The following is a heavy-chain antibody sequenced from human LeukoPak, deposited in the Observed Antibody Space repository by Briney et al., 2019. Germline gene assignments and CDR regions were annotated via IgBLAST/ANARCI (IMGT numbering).Heavy chain of an antibody. J-gene: IGHJ3*02. CDR2: ISWNSGSI. D-gene: IGHD3-9*01. V-gene: IGHV3-9*03. Sequence: PGGSLRLSCAASGFTFDDYAMHWVRQAPGKGLEWVSGISWNSGSIGYADSVKGRFTTSRDNAKNSLYLQMNSLRAEDMALYYCAKGWSLTGGAFDIWGQGTMVTVSS. CDR3: AKGWSLTGGAFDI. CDR1: GFTFDDYA.